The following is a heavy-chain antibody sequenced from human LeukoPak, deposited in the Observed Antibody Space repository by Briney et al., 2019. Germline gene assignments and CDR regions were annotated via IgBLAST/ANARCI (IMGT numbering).Heavy chain of an antibody. J-gene: IGHJ4*02. D-gene: IGHD5-18*01. Sequence: PSETLSLTCAVYGGSFSGYYWSWIPQPPGKGLEWIGEINHSGSTNYNPSLKSRVTISVDTSKNQFSLKLSSVTAADTAVYYCARVDTAMASGIGYWGQGTLVTVSS. CDR1: GGSFSGYY. V-gene: IGHV4-34*01. CDR2: INHSGST. CDR3: ARVDTAMASGIGY.